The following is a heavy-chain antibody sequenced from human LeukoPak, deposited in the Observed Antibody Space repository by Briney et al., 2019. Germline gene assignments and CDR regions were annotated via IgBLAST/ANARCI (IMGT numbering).Heavy chain of an antibody. V-gene: IGHV4-59*01. CDR3: ARNYYDSDDAFDI. D-gene: IGHD3-22*01. CDR1: GGSISSYY. CDR2: IYYSGST. Sequence: SETLSLTCTVSGGSISSYYWSWIRQPPGKGLEWIGYIYYSGSTNYNPSLKSRVTISVDTSKNQFSLKLSSVTAADTAVYYCARNYYDSDDAFDIWGQGTMVTVSS. J-gene: IGHJ3*02.